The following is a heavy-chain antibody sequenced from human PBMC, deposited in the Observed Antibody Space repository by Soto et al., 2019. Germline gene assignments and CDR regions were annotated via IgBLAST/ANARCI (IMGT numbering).Heavy chain of an antibody. Sequence: QVQLQESGPGLVKPSETLSLTCAVSGGSISNYYWCWLRQPPGQELEWIGYVFYSGATNYNPSLKSRVTISIDTSKTQFSLKLSSVTAADTAVYYCSREMTTLGPFDYWGQGTLVTVSS. CDR3: SREMTTLGPFDY. CDR2: VFYSGAT. J-gene: IGHJ4*02. V-gene: IGHV4-59*01. D-gene: IGHD4-17*01. CDR1: GGSISNYY.